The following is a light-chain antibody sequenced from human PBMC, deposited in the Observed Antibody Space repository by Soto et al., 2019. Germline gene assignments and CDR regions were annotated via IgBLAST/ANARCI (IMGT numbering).Light chain of an antibody. CDR2: EVS. J-gene: IGLJ2*01. CDR3: SSYTSSSNVV. V-gene: IGLV2-14*01. CDR1: SSDVWGDNY. Sequence: QSALTQPASVSGSPGQSITISCTGTSSDVWGDNYVSWYQQHPGKAPKLMIYEVSKRPSGVSNRFSGSKSGNTASLTISGLQADDEADYYCSSYTSSSNVVFGAGTKLTVL.